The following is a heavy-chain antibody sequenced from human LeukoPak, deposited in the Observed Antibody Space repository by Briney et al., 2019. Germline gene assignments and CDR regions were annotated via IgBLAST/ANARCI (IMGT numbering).Heavy chain of an antibody. Sequence: PSETLSLTCTVSGRSISSYYWSWIRQPPGKGLEWIGNIYYSGSTNYSPSLKSRLTISVDTSKNQFSLKLSSVTAADTAVYYCARTYGSSGLGYFDLWGRGTLVTVSS. V-gene: IGHV4-59*01. D-gene: IGHD6-13*01. J-gene: IGHJ2*01. CDR3: ARTYGSSGLGYFDL. CDR2: IYYSGST. CDR1: GRSISSYY.